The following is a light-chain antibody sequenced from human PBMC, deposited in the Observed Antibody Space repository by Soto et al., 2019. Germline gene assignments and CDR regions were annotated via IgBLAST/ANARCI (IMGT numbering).Light chain of an antibody. CDR2: EVS. J-gene: IGLJ3*02. V-gene: IGLV2-14*01. CDR3: SSYTTSATWV. CDR1: SSDIGGYNF. Sequence: QSALTQPASVSGSPGQSITISCTGSSSDIGGYNFVSWYQQHPGKAPKLMIYEVSYRPSGVSNRFSGSRSGNTASLTISGLLGEDEADHDCSSYTTSATWVFGGGTKLTVL.